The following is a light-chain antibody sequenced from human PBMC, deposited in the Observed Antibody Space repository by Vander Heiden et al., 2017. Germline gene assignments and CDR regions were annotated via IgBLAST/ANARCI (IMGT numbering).Light chain of an antibody. CDR1: SSLVGGYNY. J-gene: IGLJ2*01. CDR3: SSYVGSNNLV. CDR2: EVS. V-gene: IGLV2-8*01. Sequence: QFALTQPRSPPGSPGQSVTISCTGTSSLVGGYNYVSGYQQHPGKAPKLMIYEVSKRPSGVPDRFSGSKSDNTASLTVSGLQAEDEADYYCSSYVGSNNLVFGGGTKLTVL.